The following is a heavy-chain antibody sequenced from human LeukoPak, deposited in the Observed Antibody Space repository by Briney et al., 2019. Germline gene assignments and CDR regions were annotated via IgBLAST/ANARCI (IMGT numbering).Heavy chain of an antibody. Sequence: GGSLRLSCAASGFTFSTYSMNWVRQAPGKGLEWVSYISSSSSTIYYADSVKGRFTISRDNAKNSLYLQMNSLRAEDTAVYYCARAAYYYDSDEAFDIWGQGTMVTVSS. CDR1: GFTFSTYS. CDR3: ARAAYYYDSDEAFDI. J-gene: IGHJ3*02. CDR2: ISSSSSTI. D-gene: IGHD3-22*01. V-gene: IGHV3-48*04.